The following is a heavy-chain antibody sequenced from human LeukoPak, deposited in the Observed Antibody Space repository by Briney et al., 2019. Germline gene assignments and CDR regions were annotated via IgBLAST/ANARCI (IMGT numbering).Heavy chain of an antibody. Sequence: ASVKVSCKASGYTFTSHAMNWVRQAPGQGLEWMGWINPNSGGTNYAQKFQGRVTMTRDTSISTAYMELSRLRSDDTAVYYCAADQRQLDAFDIWGQGTMVTVSS. CDR2: INPNSGGT. V-gene: IGHV1-2*02. CDR1: GYTFTSHA. J-gene: IGHJ3*02. D-gene: IGHD6-13*01. CDR3: AADQRQLDAFDI.